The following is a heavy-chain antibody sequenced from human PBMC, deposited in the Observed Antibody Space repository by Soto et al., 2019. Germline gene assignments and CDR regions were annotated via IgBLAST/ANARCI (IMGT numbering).Heavy chain of an antibody. Sequence: EVQLVESGGGLVQPGGSLRLSCAASGFTFSAYDMHWVRQPTGKGLEWVSAIGTQHDTYYPDSVKGRFTMSRENAKNSLYLQMNSLVTGDTAVYYCARQASYLHGGGGWFDPWGQGTLVTVSS. J-gene: IGHJ5*02. D-gene: IGHD3-16*01. CDR3: ARQASYLHGGGGWFDP. V-gene: IGHV3-13*01. CDR1: GFTFSAYD. CDR2: IGTQHDT.